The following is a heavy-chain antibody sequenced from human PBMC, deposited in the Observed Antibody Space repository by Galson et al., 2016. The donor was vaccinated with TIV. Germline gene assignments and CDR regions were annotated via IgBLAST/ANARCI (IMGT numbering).Heavy chain of an antibody. V-gene: IGHV4-38-2*01. CDR1: GHSISSGHF. D-gene: IGHD3-22*01. J-gene: IGHJ4*02. CDR2: IYLTGST. Sequence: TLSLTCGVSGHSISSGHFWGWIRQPPGKGLEWIGSIYLTGSTYYNPSLKRRVTISVDMSKNQFSLRLSSVTAADTADYYCATSHVGKYEDSGSFDSWGQGTLVTVSS. CDR3: ATSHVGKYEDSGSFDS.